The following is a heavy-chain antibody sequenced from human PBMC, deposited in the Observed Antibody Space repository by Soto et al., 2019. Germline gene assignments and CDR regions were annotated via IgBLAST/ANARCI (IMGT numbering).Heavy chain of an antibody. CDR3: ARGPDYYDSSVSYGGIDH. V-gene: IGHV1-2*02. J-gene: IGHJ4*02. CDR2: VNANSAGT. Sequence: ASVKVSCKASGYTFTGYFIHWVRQAPGQGPEWMGWVNANSAGTNYGQKFQGRVTMTRDTSIRTAYMELSRLTSDDTALYFCARGPDYYDSSVSYGGIDHWGQGTLVTVSS. CDR1: GYTFTGYF. D-gene: IGHD3-22*01.